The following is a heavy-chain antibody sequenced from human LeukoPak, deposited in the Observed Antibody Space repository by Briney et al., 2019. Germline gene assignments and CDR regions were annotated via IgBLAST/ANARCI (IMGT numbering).Heavy chain of an antibody. V-gene: IGHV1-2*02. CDR1: GYTFTGYY. CDR3: ARATGTYCSGGSCFNWFDP. CDR2: INPNSGGT. J-gene: IGHJ5*02. D-gene: IGHD2-15*01. Sequence: ASVKVSCKASGYTFTGYYMHWVRQAPGQGLEWMGWINPNSGGTNYAQKFQGRVTMTRDTSISTAYMELSRLRSDDTAVYYCARATGTYCSGGSCFNWFDPWGQGTLVTVSS.